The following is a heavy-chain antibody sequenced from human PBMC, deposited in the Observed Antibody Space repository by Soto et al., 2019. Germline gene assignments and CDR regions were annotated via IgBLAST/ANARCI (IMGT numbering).Heavy chain of an antibody. J-gene: IGHJ5*02. D-gene: IGHD2-2*01. CDR1: GGSFSGYY. CDR3: ARADCSSTSCYPFNWFDP. Sequence: QVQLQQWGAGLLKPSETLSLTCAVYGGSFSGYYWSWIRQPPGKGLEWIGEINHSGSTNYNPSLKSRVTISVDTSKNQFSLKLSSVTAADTAVYYCARADCSSTSCYPFNWFDPWGQGTLVTVSS. V-gene: IGHV4-34*01. CDR2: INHSGST.